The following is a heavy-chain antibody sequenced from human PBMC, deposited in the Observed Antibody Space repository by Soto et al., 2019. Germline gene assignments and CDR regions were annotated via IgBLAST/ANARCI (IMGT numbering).Heavy chain of an antibody. V-gene: IGHV3-30*18. D-gene: IGHD6-19*01. CDR3: AKEQSSGFYRVVDY. CDR2: ITYDGSEI. Sequence: QVQVVESGGGVVQPGRSLRLSCAASGFTLSCCGMHWVRQAPGKGLEWVGVITYDGSEIHYGDSVKGRFTISRDSSENTVYLQMNGLRVEDSAVYYCAKEQSSGFYRVVDYWRQGTLVTVSP. CDR1: GFTLSCCG. J-gene: IGHJ4*02.